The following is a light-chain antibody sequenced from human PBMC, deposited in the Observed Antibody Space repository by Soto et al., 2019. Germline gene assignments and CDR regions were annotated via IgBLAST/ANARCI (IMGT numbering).Light chain of an antibody. CDR2: DAS. V-gene: IGKV3-11*01. CDR3: QQRELT. Sequence: EIVLTQSPATLSLSPGERATLSCRASQSVSSYLAWYQQKPGQAPRLLIYDASNRATGIPARLSGSGSGTDFTRTISSLEPEDFAVYYCQQRELTFGGGTKVEIK. J-gene: IGKJ4*01. CDR1: QSVSSY.